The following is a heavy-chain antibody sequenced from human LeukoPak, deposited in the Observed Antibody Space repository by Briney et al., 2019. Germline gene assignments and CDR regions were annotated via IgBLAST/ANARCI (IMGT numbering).Heavy chain of an antibody. J-gene: IGHJ4*02. V-gene: IGHV1-18*01. Sequence: GASVKVSCEAFGYTFSSYGISWVRQAPGQGREWMGWISAYNGNTNYAQKLQGRVTMNADTSTNTAYMELRSLRSDGTAVDYCARGHPGYYDNSGYFPLDYWGQGTLVTAFS. CDR3: ARGHPGYYDNSGYFPLDY. D-gene: IGHD3-22*01. CDR2: ISAYNGNT. CDR1: GYTFSSYG.